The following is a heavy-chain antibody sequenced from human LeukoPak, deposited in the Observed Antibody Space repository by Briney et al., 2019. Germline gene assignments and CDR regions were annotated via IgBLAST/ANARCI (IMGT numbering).Heavy chain of an antibody. CDR1: GFTFSDAW. CDR2: IKSKTDGGTT. J-gene: IGHJ6*02. V-gene: IGHV3-15*01. D-gene: IGHD3-10*01. CDR3: TTGHGQGYYGSGSYYNAYYYYYYGMDV. Sequence: GGSLRLSCAASGFTFSDAWMSWVRQAPGKGLEWVGRIKSKTDGGTTDYAAPVKGRFTISRDDSKNTLYLQMNSLKTEDTAVYYCTTGHGQGYYGSGSYYNAYYYYYYGMDVWGQGTTVTVSS.